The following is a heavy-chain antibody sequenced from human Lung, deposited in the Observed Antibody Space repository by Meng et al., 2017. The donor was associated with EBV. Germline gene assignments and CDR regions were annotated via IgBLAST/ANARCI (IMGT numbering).Heavy chain of an antibody. Sequence: LQVSGQGLVKPSHTLAFICAVSGGYIKSGDSYWSWIRQPPGKGLEWIGYIYYTGSTYYNPSLKSRVTITMDTSKNQFSLRLSSVTAADTAVYYCARNYYFDYWGQGTLVTVSS. CDR3: ARNYYFDY. V-gene: IGHV4-30-4*01. J-gene: IGHJ4*02. CDR2: IYYTGST. CDR1: GGYIKSGDSY.